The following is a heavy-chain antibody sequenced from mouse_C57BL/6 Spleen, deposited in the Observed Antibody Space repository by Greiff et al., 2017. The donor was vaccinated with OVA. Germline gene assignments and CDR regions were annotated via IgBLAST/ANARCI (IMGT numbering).Heavy chain of an antibody. V-gene: IGHV1-81*01. CDR1: GYTFTSYG. Sequence: VKLQESGAELARPGASVKLSCKASGYTFTSYGISWVKQRTGQGLEWIGEIYPRSGNTYYNEKFKGKATLTADKSSSTAYMELRSLTSEDSAVYFCAREGQLRPGDYAMDYWGQGTSVTVSS. CDR2: IYPRSGNT. J-gene: IGHJ4*01. CDR3: AREGQLRPGDYAMDY. D-gene: IGHD3-2*02.